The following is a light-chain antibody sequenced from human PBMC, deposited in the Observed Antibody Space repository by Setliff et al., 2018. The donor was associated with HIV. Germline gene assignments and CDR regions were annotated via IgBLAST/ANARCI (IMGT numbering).Light chain of an antibody. V-gene: IGLV2-14*03. CDR2: DVS. CDR1: SSDIGSYNY. CDR3: CSYTSANTYV. Sequence: QSALTQPASVSGSPGQSITISCSGTSSDIGSYNYVSWYQQHPGKAPKLMIYDVSQRPSRVSNRFSGSKSGDTASLTISGLQAEDEADYYCCSYTSANTYVFGTGTKVTVL. J-gene: IGLJ1*01.